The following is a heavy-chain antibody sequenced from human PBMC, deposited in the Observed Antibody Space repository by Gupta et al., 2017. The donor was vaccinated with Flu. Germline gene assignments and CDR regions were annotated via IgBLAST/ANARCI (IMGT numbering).Heavy chain of an antibody. D-gene: IGHD6-6*01. J-gene: IGHJ4*02. Sequence: LEWMGRINPNSGGTNYAQKFQGRVTMTRDTSISTAYMELSRLRSDDTAVYYCARDPNPRYSSSQRGGKLFDYWGQGTLVTVSS. CDR2: INPNSGGT. V-gene: IGHV1-2*06. CDR3: ARDPNPRYSSSQRGGKLFDY.